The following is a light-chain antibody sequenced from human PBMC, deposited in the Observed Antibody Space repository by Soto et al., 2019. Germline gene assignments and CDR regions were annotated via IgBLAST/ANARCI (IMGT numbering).Light chain of an antibody. V-gene: IGLV1-47*01. J-gene: IGLJ2*01. CDR1: SSNIGSQY. CDR2: RNT. Sequence: QSVLTQPPSASGTPGQRVTISCSGSSSNIGSQYVYWYQQLPGTAPKVLIYRNTDRPSGVPDRFSGSKSGTSASLAISGLRSEDESDYYCAAWDGSLDGWLFGGGTKLTVL. CDR3: AAWDGSLDGWL.